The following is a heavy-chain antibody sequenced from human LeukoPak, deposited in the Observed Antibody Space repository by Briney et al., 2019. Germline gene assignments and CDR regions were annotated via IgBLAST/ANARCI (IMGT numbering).Heavy chain of an antibody. V-gene: IGHV4-34*01. CDR3: VRGVGGSSYLDY. D-gene: IGHD3-16*01. CDR1: GGSFSGYY. CDR2: INHSGST. Sequence: SETLSLTCAVYGGSFSGYYWSWIRQPPGKGLEWIGEINHSGSTNYNPSLKSRVTISVDTSKNQFSLKLSSVTAADTAVYYCVRGVGGSSYLDYWGQGALVTVSS. J-gene: IGHJ4*02.